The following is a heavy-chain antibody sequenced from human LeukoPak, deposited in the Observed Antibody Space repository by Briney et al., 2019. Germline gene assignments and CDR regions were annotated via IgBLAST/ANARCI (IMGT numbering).Heavy chain of an antibody. D-gene: IGHD2-2*01. CDR2: IYYSGST. CDR1: GGSISSSSYY. CDR3: ARKVGAFDI. J-gene: IGHJ3*02. Sequence: SETLSLTCTVSGGSISSSSYYWGWIRQPPGEGLEWIGSIYYSGSTYYNPSLKSRVTISVDTSKNQFSLKLSSVTAADTAVYYCARKVGAFDIWGQGTMVTVSS. V-gene: IGHV4-39*01.